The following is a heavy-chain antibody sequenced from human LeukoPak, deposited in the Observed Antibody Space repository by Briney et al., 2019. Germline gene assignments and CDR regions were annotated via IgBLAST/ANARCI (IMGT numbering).Heavy chain of an antibody. CDR3: ARAHHLIQHPFDY. V-gene: IGHV4-39*01. CDR1: GGSISSSSYY. CDR2: IYYSGST. J-gene: IGHJ4*02. D-gene: IGHD5-18*01. Sequence: SETLSLTCTVSGGSISSSSYYWGWIRQPPGKGLEWIGSIYYSGSTYYNPSLKSRVTISVDTSKNQFSLKLSSVTAADTAVYYCARAHHLIQHPFDYWGQGTLVTVSS.